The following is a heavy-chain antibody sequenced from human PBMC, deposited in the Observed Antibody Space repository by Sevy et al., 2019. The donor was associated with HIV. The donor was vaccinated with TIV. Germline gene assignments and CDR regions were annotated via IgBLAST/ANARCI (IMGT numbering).Heavy chain of an antibody. CDR1: GFIFNNYA. CDR3: ARDILAGTFDY. D-gene: IGHD6-19*01. Sequence: GGSLRLSCAASGFIFNNYAMHWVRQAPGKGLEWVAVISYDGSNKYHADSVKGRFTISRDNSKNMFYLQMNSLRAEDTAVYYCARDILAGTFDYWGQGTLVTVSS. V-gene: IGHV3-30*01. CDR2: ISYDGSNK. J-gene: IGHJ4*02.